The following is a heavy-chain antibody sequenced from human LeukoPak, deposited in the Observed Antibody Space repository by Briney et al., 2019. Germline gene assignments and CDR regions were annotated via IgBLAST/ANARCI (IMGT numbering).Heavy chain of an antibody. CDR3: AKHANHFYYYYMDV. Sequence: GGSLRLSCAASGFTFSSYAMSWARQAPGKGLEWVSAISGSGVTTYYADSVKGRFTISRDNSKNTLYLQMNSLRAEATAVYYCAKHANHFYYYYMDVWGKGTTATVSS. D-gene: IGHD1-14*01. V-gene: IGHV3-23*01. J-gene: IGHJ6*03. CDR2: ISGSGVTT. CDR1: GFTFSSYA.